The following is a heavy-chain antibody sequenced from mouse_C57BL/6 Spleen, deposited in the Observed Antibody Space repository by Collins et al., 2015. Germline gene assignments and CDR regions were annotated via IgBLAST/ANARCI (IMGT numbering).Heavy chain of an antibody. CDR3: TRGAQDFPYYYGSSYAMDY. V-gene: IGHV5-6-4*01. CDR2: ISSGGSYT. CDR1: GFTFSSYT. D-gene: IGHD1-1*01. Sequence: DVKLVESGGGLVKPGGSLKLSCAASGFTFSSYTMSWVRQTPEKRLEWVATISSGGSYTYYPDSVKGRFTISRDNAKNTLYLQMSSLKSEDTAMYYCTRGAQDFPYYYGSSYAMDYWGQGTSVTVSS. J-gene: IGHJ4*01.